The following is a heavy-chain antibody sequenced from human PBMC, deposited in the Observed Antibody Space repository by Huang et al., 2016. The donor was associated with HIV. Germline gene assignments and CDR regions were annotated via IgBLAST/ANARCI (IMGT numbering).Heavy chain of an antibody. Sequence: QVQLVESGGGVVQPGRSLRLPCGAFGFVLNTYVLHWVRQTQGKGLGWVEGRSKDGRDKHYAEAVKGRFTISKDNSKNTLYLEMDSLTPEDTGVYYCAREDGSSGDCGYFGPWGQGAQVTVAT. V-gene: IGHV3-30*03. CDR2: RSKDGRDK. D-gene: IGHD3-22*01. CDR3: AREDGSSGDCGYFGP. J-gene: IGHJ4*02. CDR1: GFVLNTYV.